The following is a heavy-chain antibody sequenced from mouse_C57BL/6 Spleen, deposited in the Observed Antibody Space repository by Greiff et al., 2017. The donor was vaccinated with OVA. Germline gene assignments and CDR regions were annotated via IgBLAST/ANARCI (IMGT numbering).Heavy chain of an antibody. J-gene: IGHJ1*03. CDR2: IYPETGGT. Sequence: VQLQQSGAELVRPGASVTLSCKASGYTFTDYEMHWVKQTPVHGLEWIGAIYPETGGTAYNQKFKGKAILTADKSSSTAYMELRSLTSEDSAVYYCTRAGGRASVGYWGRGTGITVT. D-gene: IGHD2-3*01. CDR3: TRAGGRASVGYWG. CDR1: GYTFTDYE. V-gene: IGHV1-15*01.